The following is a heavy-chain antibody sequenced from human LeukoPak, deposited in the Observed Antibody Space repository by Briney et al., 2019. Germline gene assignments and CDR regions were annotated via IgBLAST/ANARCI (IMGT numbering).Heavy chain of an antibody. J-gene: IGHJ5*02. D-gene: IGHD3-10*01. CDR1: GFIFSSYG. CDR2: IWYDGSNK. Sequence: GRSLRLSCAASGFIFSSYGMHWVRQAPGKGLEWVAVIWYDGSNKFYADSVKGRFTISRDNSKNTLYLQMNSLRAEDTAVYYCARGLETYYYGSGSGLDPWGQGTLVTVSS. V-gene: IGHV3-33*01. CDR3: ARGLETYYYGSGSGLDP.